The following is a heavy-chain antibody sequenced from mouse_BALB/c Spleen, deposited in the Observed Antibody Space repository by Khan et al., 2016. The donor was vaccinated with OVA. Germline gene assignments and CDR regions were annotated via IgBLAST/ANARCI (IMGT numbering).Heavy chain of an antibody. J-gene: IGHJ3*01. CDR2: IWAGGST. CDR1: GFSLTSYG. V-gene: IGHV2-9*02. D-gene: IGHD1-1*01. Sequence: QVQLKQSGPGLVAPSQTLSITCTVSGFSLTSYGVHWVRQPPGKGLEWLGVIWAGGSTNHNSALMYRLSISKENSKGQVFLKMNSLQTDDTAMYYCARAFYYGAWFAYWGQGTLVTVSA. CDR3: ARAFYYGAWFAY.